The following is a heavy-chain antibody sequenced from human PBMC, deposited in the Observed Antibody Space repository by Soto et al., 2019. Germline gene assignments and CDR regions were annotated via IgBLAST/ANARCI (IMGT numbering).Heavy chain of an antibody. Sequence: SETLSLTCTVSGGSISSGGYYWSWIRQHPGKGLEWIGYIYYSGSTYYNPSLKSRVTISVDTSKNQFSLKLSSVTAADTAVYYCARVFRSGSYDSVGYMDVWGKGTTVTVSS. CDR1: GGSISSGGYY. D-gene: IGHD3-10*01. CDR2: IYYSGST. CDR3: ARVFRSGSYDSVGYMDV. J-gene: IGHJ6*03. V-gene: IGHV4-31*03.